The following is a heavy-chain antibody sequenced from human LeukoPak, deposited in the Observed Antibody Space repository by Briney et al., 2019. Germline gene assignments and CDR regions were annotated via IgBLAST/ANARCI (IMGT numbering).Heavy chain of an antibody. Sequence: ASVKVSCKAYDYTFTSYAVHWVRQAPGQRLEWMGWISGGNGNTKYSQKFQGRVTITRDTSASTAYMELSSLRSEDTAVYYCAREMADSTGWNSFDIWGQGTIVTVSS. CDR2: ISGGNGNT. CDR1: DYTFTSYA. V-gene: IGHV1-3*01. J-gene: IGHJ3*02. CDR3: AREMADSTGWNSFDI. D-gene: IGHD6-19*01.